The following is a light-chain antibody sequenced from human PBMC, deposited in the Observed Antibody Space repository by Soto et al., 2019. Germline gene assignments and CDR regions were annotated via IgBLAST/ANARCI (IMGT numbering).Light chain of an antibody. V-gene: IGKV3-11*01. Sequence: EIVLTQSPATLSLSPGERATLSCRASQSVSSYLAWYQQKPGQVPRLLIYDASTRATGIPAKFSGSGSGTDFTLTISSLEPEDFAFYYCQQRSNWPLTFGGVTKVEI. CDR3: QQRSNWPLT. CDR2: DAS. CDR1: QSVSSY. J-gene: IGKJ4*01.